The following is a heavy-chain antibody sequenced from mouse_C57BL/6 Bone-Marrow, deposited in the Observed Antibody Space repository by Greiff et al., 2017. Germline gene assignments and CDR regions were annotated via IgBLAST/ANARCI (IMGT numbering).Heavy chain of an antibody. J-gene: IGHJ3*01. CDR1: GFTFSDAW. CDR2: IRNKANNHAT. CDR3: TPGPYGSSPWFAY. V-gene: IGHV6-6*01. Sequence: EVQLQESGGGLVQPGGSMKLSCAASGFTFSDAWMDWVRQSPEKGLEWVAEIRNKANNHATYYAESVKGSVTISRDDSKSSVYLQMNSLRAEDTGIYCCTPGPYGSSPWFAYWGQGTLVTVSA. D-gene: IGHD1-1*01.